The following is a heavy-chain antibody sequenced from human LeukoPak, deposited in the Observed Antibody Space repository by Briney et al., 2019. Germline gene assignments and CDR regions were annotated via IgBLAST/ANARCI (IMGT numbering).Heavy chain of an antibody. J-gene: IGHJ1*01. CDR1: GFTFGDYA. CDR2: IRSKAYGGTT. CDR3: TSSGYRGPEYFQH. V-gene: IGHV3-49*03. D-gene: IGHD3-22*01. Sequence: GRSLRLSCTASGFTFGDYAMSWFRQAPGKGLEWVGFIRSKAYGGTTEYAASVKGRFTISRDVSKSIAYLQMNSLKTEDTAVYYCTSSGYRGPEYFQHWGQGTLVTVSS.